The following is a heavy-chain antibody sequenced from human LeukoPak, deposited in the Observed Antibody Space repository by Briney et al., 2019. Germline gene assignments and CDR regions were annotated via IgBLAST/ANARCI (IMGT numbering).Heavy chain of an antibody. CDR2: ISGSGGST. J-gene: IGHJ4*02. CDR3: ANTIFGVVINDY. V-gene: IGHV3-23*01. D-gene: IGHD3-3*01. Sequence: GGSLRLSCAASGFTFSSYSMNWVRQAPGKGLEWVSAISGSGGSTYYADSVKGRFTISRDSSKNTLYLQMNSLRAEDTAVYYCANTIFGVVINDYWGQGTLVTVSS. CDR1: GFTFSSYS.